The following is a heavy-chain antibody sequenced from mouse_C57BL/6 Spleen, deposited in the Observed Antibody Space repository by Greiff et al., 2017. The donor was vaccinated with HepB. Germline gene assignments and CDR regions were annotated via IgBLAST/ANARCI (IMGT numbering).Heavy chain of an antibody. J-gene: IGHJ2*01. D-gene: IGHD2-2*01. V-gene: IGHV1-69*01. Sequence: VQLQQPGAELVMPGASVKLSCKASGYTFTSYWMHWVKQRPGQGLEWIGEIDPSDSYTNYNQKFKGKSTLTVDKSSSTAYMQLSSLTSEDSAVYYCARGMVTTEDYWGQGTTLTVSS. CDR3: ARGMVTTEDY. CDR1: GYTFTSYW. CDR2: IDPSDSYT.